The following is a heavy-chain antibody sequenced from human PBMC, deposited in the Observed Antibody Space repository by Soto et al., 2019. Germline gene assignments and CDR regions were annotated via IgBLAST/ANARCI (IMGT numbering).Heavy chain of an antibody. CDR1: GYSFTSYW. CDR2: IYPGDSDT. CDR3: ARGVGVPAASDAFDI. J-gene: IGHJ3*02. D-gene: IGHD2-2*01. Sequence: GESLKISCKGSGYSFTSYWIGWVCQMPGKGLEWMGIIYPGDSDTRYSPSFQGQVTISADKSISTAYLQWSSLKASDTAMYYCARGVGVPAASDAFDIWGQGTMVTVSS. V-gene: IGHV5-51*01.